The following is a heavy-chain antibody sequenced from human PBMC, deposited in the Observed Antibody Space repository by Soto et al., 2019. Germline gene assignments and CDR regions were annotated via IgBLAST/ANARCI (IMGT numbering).Heavy chain of an antibody. J-gene: IGHJ4*02. D-gene: IGHD5-18*01. CDR1: GFTFSSYA. V-gene: IGHV3-30-3*01. CDR3: ARGCSYGPPPFDY. CDR2: ISYDGSNK. Sequence: QVQLVESGGGVVQPGRSLRLSCAASGFTFSSYAMHWVRQAPGKGLEWVAVISYDGSNKYYADSVKGRFTISRDNSKNTLYLQMNSLRAEDTAVYYCARGCSYGPPPFDYWGQGTLVTVSS.